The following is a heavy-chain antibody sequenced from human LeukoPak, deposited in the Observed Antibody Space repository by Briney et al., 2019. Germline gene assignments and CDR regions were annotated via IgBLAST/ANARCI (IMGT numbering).Heavy chain of an antibody. V-gene: IGHV4-34*01. CDR3: ARLWSIYCSGGSCPHQPNY. CDR2: INRSGST. CDR1: GGSFSGYY. Sequence: SETLSLTCAVYGGSFSGYYWSWIRQPPGKGLEWIGEINRSGSTNYNPSLKSRVTISVDTSKNQFSLKLSSVTAADTAVYYCARLWSIYCSGGSCPHQPNYWGQGTLVTVSS. D-gene: IGHD2-15*01. J-gene: IGHJ4*02.